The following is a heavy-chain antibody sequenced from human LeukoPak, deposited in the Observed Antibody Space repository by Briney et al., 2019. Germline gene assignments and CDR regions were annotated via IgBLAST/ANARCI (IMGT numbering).Heavy chain of an antibody. Sequence: SETLSLTCTVSGGSISSGGYYWSWIRQPPGKGLEWIGEINHSGSTNYNPSLKSRVTISVDTSKNQFSLKLSSVTAADTAVYYCARLKGTIFGVVIISVYFDYWGQGTLVTVSS. CDR3: ARLKGTIFGVVIISVYFDY. J-gene: IGHJ4*02. D-gene: IGHD3-3*01. CDR1: GGSISSGGYY. V-gene: IGHV4-39*07. CDR2: INHSGST.